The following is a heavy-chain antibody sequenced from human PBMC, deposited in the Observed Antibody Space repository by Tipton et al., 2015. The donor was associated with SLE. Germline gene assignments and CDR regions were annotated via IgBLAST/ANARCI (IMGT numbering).Heavy chain of an antibody. CDR3: ASELLPSYGMDV. Sequence: SLRLSCAASGFTFSSYGMHWVRQAPGKGLEWVAVIWYDGSNKYYADSVKGRFTISRDNSKNTLYLQMNSLRAEDTAVYYCASELLPSYGMDVWGQGTTVTVSS. J-gene: IGHJ6*02. CDR1: GFTFSSYG. V-gene: IGHV3-33*08. CDR2: IWYDGSNK. D-gene: IGHD2-15*01.